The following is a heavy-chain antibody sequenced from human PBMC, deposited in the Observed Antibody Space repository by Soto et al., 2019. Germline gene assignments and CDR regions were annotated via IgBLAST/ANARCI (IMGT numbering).Heavy chain of an antibody. Sequence: GSLRLPCAASGFTFSGYVMHCVRQAPAKGLEWVAVIWYDGSNKYYADSVKGRFTISRDNSKNTLYLQMNSLRAEDTAVYYCARDGGYGDLNFDYWGQGTLVTVSS. V-gene: IGHV3-33*01. CDR3: ARDGGYGDLNFDY. CDR1: GFTFSGYV. D-gene: IGHD4-17*01. J-gene: IGHJ4*02. CDR2: IWYDGSNK.